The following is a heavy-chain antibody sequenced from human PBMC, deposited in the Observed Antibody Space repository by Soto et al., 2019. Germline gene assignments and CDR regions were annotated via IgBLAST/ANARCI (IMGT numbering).Heavy chain of an antibody. J-gene: IGHJ4*02. CDR2: ISHDGSNK. V-gene: IGHV3-30*04. Sequence: QVQLVESGGGVVQPGRSLRLSCAASGFTFSSYFMHWVRQASGKGLEWVAFISHDGSNKFYADSLNCRFTISIDHSKKPLYLQMNSLRDEDTAVYYCARGRLGQWSPGGYWGQGTLVTVSS. CDR1: GFTFSSYF. CDR3: ARGRLGQWSPGGY. D-gene: IGHD2-15*01.